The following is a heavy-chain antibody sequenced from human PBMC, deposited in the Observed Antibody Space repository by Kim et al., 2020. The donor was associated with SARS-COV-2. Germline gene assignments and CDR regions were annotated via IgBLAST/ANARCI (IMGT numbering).Heavy chain of an antibody. J-gene: IGHJ4*02. CDR3: ARGRVSMVRGARFYY. V-gene: IGHV4-34*01. D-gene: IGHD3-10*01. CDR2: INHSGST. CDR1: GGSFSGYY. Sequence: SETLSLTCAVYGGSFSGYYWSWIRQPPGKGLEWIGEINHSGSTNYNPSLKSRVTISVDTSKNQFSLKLSSVTAADTAVYYCARGRVSMVRGARFYYWGQG.